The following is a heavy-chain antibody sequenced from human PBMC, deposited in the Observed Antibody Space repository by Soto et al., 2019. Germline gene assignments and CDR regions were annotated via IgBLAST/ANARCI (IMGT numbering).Heavy chain of an antibody. CDR2: FLYTGTT. CDR1: GASISTSGYS. D-gene: IGHD2-21*02. V-gene: IGHV4-30-2*01. Sequence: PSETLSLTCAVSGASISTSGYSWNWLRQAPXRGLEWIGSFLYTGTTSYDPSLWGRVTMSADKSKNQFSLQLTSVTAADTAVYHCARGGGLADCAGYCAPDYWGQGTLVTVSS. J-gene: IGHJ4*02. CDR3: ARGGGLADCAGYCAPDY.